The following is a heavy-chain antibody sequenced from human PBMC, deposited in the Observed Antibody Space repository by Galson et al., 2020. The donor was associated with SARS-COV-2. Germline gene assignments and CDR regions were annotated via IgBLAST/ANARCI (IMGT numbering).Heavy chain of an antibody. D-gene: IGHD3-9*01. CDR2: VFYNGDT. CDR3: AAEVHSLYDSGSYWFDP. Sequence: SETLSLTCTVSSGSLSSYYWSWIRQPPGKGLEWIGHVFYNGDTNYNPSFKSRVTISVDSSKNQFSLRLTSVTAADTAVYYCAAEVHSLYDSGSYWFDPWGQGTLVTVSS. V-gene: IGHV4-59*08. CDR1: SGSLSSYY. J-gene: IGHJ5*02.